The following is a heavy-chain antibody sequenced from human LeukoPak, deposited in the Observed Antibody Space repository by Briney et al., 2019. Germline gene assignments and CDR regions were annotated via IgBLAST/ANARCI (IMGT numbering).Heavy chain of an antibody. V-gene: IGHV4-31*03. CDR2: IYYSGST. Sequence: PSETLSLTCTVSGGSISSGGYYWSWIRQHPGKGLEWIGYIYYSGSTYYNPSLKSRVTISEDMSKKQFSLKLSSVTAADTAVYYCARKETKMATISTVLAGQNRRNKYYFDHWGQGTLVTVSS. D-gene: IGHD5-24*01. J-gene: IGHJ4*02. CDR3: ARKETKMATISTVLAGQNRRNKYYFDH. CDR1: GGSISSGGYY.